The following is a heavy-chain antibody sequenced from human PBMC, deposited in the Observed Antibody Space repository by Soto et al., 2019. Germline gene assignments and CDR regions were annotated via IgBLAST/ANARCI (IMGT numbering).Heavy chain of an antibody. Sequence: QVQLVQSGAEVKKPGASVKVSCKVSGYTLTELPMHWVRQAPGKGLEWMGGFDPEDGETIYAQKFQGRVTMTEDTSTDTAYMELSSLRSEDTAVYYCATGVRRFGELLSIFDYWGQGTLVTVSS. CDR3: ATGVRRFGELLSIFDY. CDR1: GYTLTELP. V-gene: IGHV1-24*01. D-gene: IGHD3-10*01. J-gene: IGHJ4*02. CDR2: FDPEDGET.